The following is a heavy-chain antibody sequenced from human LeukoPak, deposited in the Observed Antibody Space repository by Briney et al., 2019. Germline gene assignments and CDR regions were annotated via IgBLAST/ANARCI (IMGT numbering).Heavy chain of an antibody. CDR2: ISSNGGST. J-gene: IGHJ4*02. Sequence: GGSLRLSCSASGFTFSSYAMHWVRQAPGKGLEYVSAISSNGGSTYYADSVKGRFTISRDNSKNTLYLQMSSLRAEDTAVYYCVKDHMTTVTVFDYWGQGTLVTVSS. V-gene: IGHV3-64D*06. CDR3: VKDHMTTVTVFDY. D-gene: IGHD4-17*01. CDR1: GFTFSSYA.